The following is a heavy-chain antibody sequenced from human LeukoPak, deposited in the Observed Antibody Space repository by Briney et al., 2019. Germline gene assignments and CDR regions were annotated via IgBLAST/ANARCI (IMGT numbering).Heavy chain of an antibody. CDR3: AREGGPYRPLDY. CDR2: VNLQGST. Sequence: SETLSLTCGVSGGSITNTNYWTWVRQPPGKGLEWIGEVNLQGSTNYNPSLMGRVAIAVDTSENHISLQLTSVSAADTAVYYCAREGGPYRPLDYSGQGTLVAVSS. CDR1: GGSITNTNY. J-gene: IGHJ4*02. V-gene: IGHV4-4*02.